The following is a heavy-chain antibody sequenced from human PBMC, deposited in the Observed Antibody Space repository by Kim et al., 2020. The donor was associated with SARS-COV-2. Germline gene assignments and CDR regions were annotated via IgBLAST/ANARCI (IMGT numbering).Heavy chain of an antibody. D-gene: IGHD2-2*01. CDR2: ISGSGGST. CDR3: AKLEGYCSSTSCYGDYYYYMDV. V-gene: IGHV3-23*01. Sequence: GGSLRLSCAASGFTFSSYAMSWVRQAPGKGLEWVSAISGSGGSTYYADSVKGRFTIARDNSKNTLYLQMNSLRAEDTAVYYCAKLEGYCSSTSCYGDYYYYMDV. CDR1: GFTFSSYA. J-gene: IGHJ6*03.